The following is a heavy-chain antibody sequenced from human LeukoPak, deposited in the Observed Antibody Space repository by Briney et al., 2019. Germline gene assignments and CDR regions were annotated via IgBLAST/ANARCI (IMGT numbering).Heavy chain of an antibody. J-gene: IGHJ4*02. D-gene: IGHD2-15*01. CDR3: ARGRHCSGGSCYSDY. CDR2: ISSSSSYV. Sequence: GGSLRLSCAASGFTFSSYSMNWVRQAPGKGLEWVSSISSSSSYVYYADSVKGRFTVSRDNAKNSLYLQMNSLRAEDAAVYYCARGRHCSGGSCYSDYWGQGTLVTVSP. V-gene: IGHV3-21*01. CDR1: GFTFSSYS.